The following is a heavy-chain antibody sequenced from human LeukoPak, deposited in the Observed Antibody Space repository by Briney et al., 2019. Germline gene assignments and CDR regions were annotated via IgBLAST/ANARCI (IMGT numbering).Heavy chain of an antibody. CDR3: ARDEWELLRAY. Sequence: PGGSLRLSCAASGFTVRSNYMSWVRQAPGKGLEWVSIIYSGGSTYYADSVKGRFTISRDNSKNTLYLQMNSLRAEDTGVYYCARDEWELLRAYWGQGTLVTVSS. CDR1: GFTVRSNY. J-gene: IGHJ4*02. CDR2: IYSGGST. V-gene: IGHV3-66*02. D-gene: IGHD1-26*01.